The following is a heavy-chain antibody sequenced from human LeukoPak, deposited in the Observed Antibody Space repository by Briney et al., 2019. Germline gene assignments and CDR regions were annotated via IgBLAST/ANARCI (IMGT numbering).Heavy chain of an antibody. CDR2: INTNTGNP. CDR1: GYTFTTYA. Sequence: GASVKVSCKASGYTFTTYAMNWVRQAPGQGLEWRGWINTNTGNPTYAQGFTGRFVFSLDTSVSTAYLQISSLKAEDTAVYYCARDHVKLGSNFHPFDAFDIWGQGTMVTVSS. CDR3: ARDHVKLGSNFHPFDAFDI. J-gene: IGHJ3*02. D-gene: IGHD7-27*01. V-gene: IGHV7-4-1*02.